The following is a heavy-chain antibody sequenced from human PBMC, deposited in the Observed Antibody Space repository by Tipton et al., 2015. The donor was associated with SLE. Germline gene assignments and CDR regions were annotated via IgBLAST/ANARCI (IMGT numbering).Heavy chain of an antibody. Sequence: TLSLTCNVSGGSINRSTYYWGWIRQPPGKGLEWIGSIYYTGSTFYNPSLKSRVSISVDTSKKQFSLKVSSVTAADTAVYYCATGGYPDAFDMWGQGTMVTVSS. V-gene: IGHV4-39*07. CDR3: ATGGYPDAFDM. CDR2: IYYTGST. J-gene: IGHJ3*02. CDR1: GGSINRSTYY. D-gene: IGHD2-15*01.